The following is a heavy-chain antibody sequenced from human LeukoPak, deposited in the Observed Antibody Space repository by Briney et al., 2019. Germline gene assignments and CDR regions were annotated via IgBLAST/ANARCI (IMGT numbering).Heavy chain of an antibody. V-gene: IGHV3-48*02. D-gene: IGHD3-9*01. J-gene: IGHJ6*02. Sequence: GGSLRLSCAASGFTFSSYSMNWVRQAPGKGLEWVSYISSSSSTIYYADSVKGRFTISRDNAKNSLYLQMNSLRDEDTAAYYCARDMANPGAIRYFDFYGMDVWGQGTTVTVSS. CDR3: ARDMANPGAIRYFDFYGMDV. CDR1: GFTFSSYS. CDR2: ISSSSSTI.